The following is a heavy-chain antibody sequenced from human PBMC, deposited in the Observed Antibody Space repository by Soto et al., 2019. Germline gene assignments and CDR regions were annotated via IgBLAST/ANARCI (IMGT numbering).Heavy chain of an antibody. CDR2: ISAYNGNT. D-gene: IGHD2-2*03. V-gene: IGHV1-18*01. Sequence: SSVKVSCKASGYTFTSYGISWLRQAPGQGLEWMGWISAYNGNTNYAQKLQGRVTMTTDTSTSTAYMELRSLRSDDTAVYYCAREWLDIENWFDPWGQGTLVTVSS. J-gene: IGHJ5*02. CDR3: AREWLDIENWFDP. CDR1: GYTFTSYG.